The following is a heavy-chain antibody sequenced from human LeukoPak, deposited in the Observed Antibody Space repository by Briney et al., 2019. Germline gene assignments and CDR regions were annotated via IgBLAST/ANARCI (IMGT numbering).Heavy chain of an antibody. Sequence: PSETLSLTCTVSGDSISSSSYYWSWIRQPPGKGLEWIGNIYYSGRTYSNPSLLSRLSISVDTSKNQFFLNLSSATAADTALYYCARLMVGATSVDSWGQGTLVTVSS. J-gene: IGHJ4*02. CDR3: ARLMVGATSVDS. CDR1: GDSISSSSYY. CDR2: IYYSGRT. D-gene: IGHD1-26*01. V-gene: IGHV4-39*01.